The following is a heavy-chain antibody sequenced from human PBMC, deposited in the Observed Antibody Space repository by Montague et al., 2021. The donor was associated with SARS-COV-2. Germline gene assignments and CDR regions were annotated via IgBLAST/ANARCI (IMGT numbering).Heavy chain of an antibody. J-gene: IGHJ4*02. CDR3: ARVRYFDTTFDY. Sequence: AKSTQTLTLTCTFSGFSLSTSGMCVSWIRQPPGKALEWLALIXWDYDKFYSTSLKTRLTISKDTSKNQVVLTMTNMDPVDTATYYCARVRYFDTTFDYWGQGTLVTVSS. D-gene: IGHD3-9*01. V-gene: IGHV2-70*01. CDR2: IXWDYDK. CDR1: GFSLSTSGMC.